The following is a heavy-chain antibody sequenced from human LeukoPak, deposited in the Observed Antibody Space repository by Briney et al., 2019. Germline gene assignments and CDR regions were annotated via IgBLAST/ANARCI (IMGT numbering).Heavy chain of an antibody. V-gene: IGHV4-39*02. CDR2: ISYSEST. Sequence: PSETLSLTCTVSGDSISSNNNFWGWIRQPPGKGLEWIGTISYSESTYYNPSLKSRVTISVDTSKNQFSLKLSSVTAADTAVYYCAREHTSVAGIAVNYMDVWGKGTTVTVSS. J-gene: IGHJ6*03. D-gene: IGHD6-19*01. CDR1: GDSISSNNNF. CDR3: AREHTSVAGIAVNYMDV.